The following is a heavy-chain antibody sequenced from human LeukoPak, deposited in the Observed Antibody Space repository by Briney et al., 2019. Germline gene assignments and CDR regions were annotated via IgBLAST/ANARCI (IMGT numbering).Heavy chain of an antibody. CDR3: ARHAYYYGSGSPGDAFDI. J-gene: IGHJ3*02. D-gene: IGHD3-10*01. CDR1: GGSISSYY. Sequence: SETLSLTCTVSGGSISSYYWSWIRQPPGKGLEWIGYIYYSGSTNYNPSLKSRVTISVDTSKNQFSLKLSSVTAADTAVYYCARHAYYYGSGSPGDAFDIWGQGTMVTVSS. V-gene: IGHV4-59*08. CDR2: IYYSGST.